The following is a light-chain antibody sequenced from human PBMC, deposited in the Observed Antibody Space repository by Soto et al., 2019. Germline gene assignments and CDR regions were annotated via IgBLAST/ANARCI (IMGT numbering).Light chain of an antibody. V-gene: IGKV1D-12*01. J-gene: IGKJ3*01. CDR1: QGIDTW. CDR3: QQANSFPFT. Sequence: DIQMTQSPSSVSASVGDRVTITCRASQGIDTWLAWFQQKPGEAPKLLVYDTSTLQSGVPSRFSGSRSVTAFTLTISSLQPEDFATYYCQQANSFPFTFGPGTKVDIK. CDR2: DTS.